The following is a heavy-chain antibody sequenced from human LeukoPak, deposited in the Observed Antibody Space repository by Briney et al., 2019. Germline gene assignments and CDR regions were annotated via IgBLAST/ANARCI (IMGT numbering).Heavy chain of an antibody. CDR1: GFTFSDYY. CDR3: ARDRYYYDSSGYDY. CDR2: VSSSGSTI. V-gene: IGHV3-11*04. J-gene: IGHJ4*02. D-gene: IGHD3-22*01. Sequence: PGGSLRLSCAASGFTFSDYYMSWIRQAPGKGLEWVSYVSSSGSTIYYADSVKGRFTISRDNAKNSLYLQMNSLRAEDTAVYYCARDRYYYDSSGYDYWGQGTLVTVSS.